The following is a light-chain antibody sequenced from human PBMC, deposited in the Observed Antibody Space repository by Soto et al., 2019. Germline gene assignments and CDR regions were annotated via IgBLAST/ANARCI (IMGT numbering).Light chain of an antibody. CDR3: QQYGSSSSWT. J-gene: IGKJ1*01. Sequence: EIVLTQSPGTLSLSPGESATLSCRASQTVASSYLAWYQQKPGQAPRLLIYGASSRAAGIPDRFSGSGSGTDFTLTINSLEPEDFAVYYCQQYGSSSSWTFGQGTKVDIK. CDR2: GAS. CDR1: QTVASSY. V-gene: IGKV3-20*01.